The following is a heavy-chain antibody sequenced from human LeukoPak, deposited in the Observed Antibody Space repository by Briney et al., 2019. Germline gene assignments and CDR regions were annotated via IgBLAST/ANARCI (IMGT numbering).Heavy chain of an antibody. D-gene: IGHD2/OR15-2a*01. CDR1: GGTFTDYG. J-gene: IGHJ4*02. Sequence: SVKVSCKSCGGTFTDYGISWVRHAPGQGLEWMGRIIPIFTTANYAQKFQGRVTITADTSTNTAYMELASLRSEDTAVSYCASDGGFEYYFDYWGQGTLLTVSS. CDR2: IIPIFTTA. V-gene: IGHV1-69*06. CDR3: ASDGGFEYYFDY.